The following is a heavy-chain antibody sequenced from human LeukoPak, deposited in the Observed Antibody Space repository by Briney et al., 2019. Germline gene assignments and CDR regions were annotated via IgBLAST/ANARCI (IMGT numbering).Heavy chain of an antibody. CDR1: GGTFTSYT. J-gene: IGHJ4*02. CDR3: ARGGLQYPPDY. CDR2: IIPILGIA. Sequence: ASVKVSCKASGGTFTSYTISWVRQAPGQRREWMGRIIPILGIANYAQKFQGRVTITADKSTSTAYMELSSLRSEDTAVYYCARGGLQYPPDYWGQGSLVTASS. D-gene: IGHD4-11*01. V-gene: IGHV1-69*02.